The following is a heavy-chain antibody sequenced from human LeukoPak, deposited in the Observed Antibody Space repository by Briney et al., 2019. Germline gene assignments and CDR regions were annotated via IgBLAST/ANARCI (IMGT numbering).Heavy chain of an antibody. Sequence: SETLSLTCAVYGGSFSGYYWSWIRQPPGKGLEWIGEINHSGSTNYNPSLKSRVTISVDTSKNQFSLKLSSVTAADTAVYYCARDHTHGSSSTWGQGTLVIVSS. J-gene: IGHJ5*02. CDR3: ARDHTHGSSST. D-gene: IGHD6-6*01. CDR2: INHSGST. CDR1: GGSFSGYY. V-gene: IGHV4-34*01.